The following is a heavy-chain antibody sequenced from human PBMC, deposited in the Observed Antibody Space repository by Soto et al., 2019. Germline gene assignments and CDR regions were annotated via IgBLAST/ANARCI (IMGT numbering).Heavy chain of an antibody. D-gene: IGHD2-2*01. CDR1: GYTFTNYD. V-gene: IGHV1-8*01. CDR3: ARGSGTSSQYFYYYEMDV. J-gene: IGHJ6*02. CDR2: MNPKSAST. Sequence: ASVKVSCKASGYTFTNYDIYWVRQATGQGLEWMGWMNPKSASTGYAQRFLGRVTMTRDTSKTTAYMELSSLTSDDTAVYFCARGSGTSSQYFYYYEMDVWGQGTNVTVSS.